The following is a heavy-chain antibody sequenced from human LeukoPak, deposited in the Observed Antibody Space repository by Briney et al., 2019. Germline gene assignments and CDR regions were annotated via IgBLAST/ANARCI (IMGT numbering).Heavy chain of an antibody. J-gene: IGHJ4*02. D-gene: IGHD6-13*01. Sequence: PGGSLRLSCAASGFTFGSYAMSWVRQAPGKGLEWVSAISGSGGSTYYADSVKGRFTISRDNSKNTLYLQMNSLRAEDTAVYYCAKAPGVAAAGTDLLFDYWGQGTLVTVSS. CDR1: GFTFGSYA. CDR2: ISGSGGST. CDR3: AKAPGVAAAGTDLLFDY. V-gene: IGHV3-23*01.